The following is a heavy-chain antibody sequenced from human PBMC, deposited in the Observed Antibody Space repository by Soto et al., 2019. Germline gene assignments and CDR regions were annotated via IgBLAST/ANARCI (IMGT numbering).Heavy chain of an antibody. Sequence: ASVKVSCKASGYTFTSCGISWVRQARGQGLEWMGWISAYNGNTNYAQKLQGRVTMTTDTSTSTAYMELRSLRSDDTAVYYCARDTPSRWLQFSDAFDIWGQGTMVTVSS. CDR2: ISAYNGNT. CDR1: GYTFTSCG. D-gene: IGHD5-12*01. CDR3: ARDTPSRWLQFSDAFDI. V-gene: IGHV1-18*04. J-gene: IGHJ3*02.